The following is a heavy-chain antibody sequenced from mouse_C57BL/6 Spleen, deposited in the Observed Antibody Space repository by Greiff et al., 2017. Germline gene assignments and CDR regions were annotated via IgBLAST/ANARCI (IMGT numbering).Heavy chain of an antibody. CDR2: IYPGDGDT. V-gene: IGHV1-82*01. CDR3: ARREVTTEFDY. CDR1: GYAFSSSW. Sequence: VKLQQSGPELVKPGASVKISCKASGYAFSSSWMNWVKQRPGKGLEWIGRIYPGDGDTNYNGKFKGKATLTADKSSSTAYMQLSSLTSEDSAVYFCARREVTTEFDYWGQGTTLTVSS. J-gene: IGHJ2*01. D-gene: IGHD2-2*01.